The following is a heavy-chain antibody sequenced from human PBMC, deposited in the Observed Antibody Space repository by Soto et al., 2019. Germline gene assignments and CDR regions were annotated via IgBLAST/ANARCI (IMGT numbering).Heavy chain of an antibody. CDR3: AKDGHYSYGPRDAFDI. V-gene: IGHV3-23*01. CDR1: GFTFSSYA. J-gene: IGHJ3*02. CDR2: ISGSGGST. Sequence: PGGSLRLSCAASGFTFSSYAMSWVRQAPGKGLEWVSAISGSGGSTYYADSVKGRFTISRDISKNTLYLQMNSLSAEDTAVYYCAKDGHYSYGPRDAFDIWGQGTMVTVSS. D-gene: IGHD5-18*01.